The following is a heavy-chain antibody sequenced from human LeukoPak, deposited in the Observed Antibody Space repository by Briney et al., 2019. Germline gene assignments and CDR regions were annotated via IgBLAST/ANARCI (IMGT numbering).Heavy chain of an antibody. Sequence: GGSLRLSCAASGFTFSSYGMSWVRQAPGKGLEWVSAISGSGGSTYYADSVKGRFTISRDNSKNTLYLQMNSLRAEDTAVFYCARGYGEVTFDYWGQGTLVTVSS. CDR2: ISGSGGST. D-gene: IGHD4/OR15-4a*01. CDR1: GFTFSSYG. V-gene: IGHV3-23*01. J-gene: IGHJ4*02. CDR3: ARGYGEVTFDY.